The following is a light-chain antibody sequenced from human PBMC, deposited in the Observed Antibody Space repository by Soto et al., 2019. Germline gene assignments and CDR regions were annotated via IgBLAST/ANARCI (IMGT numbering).Light chain of an antibody. J-gene: IGLJ2*01. CDR2: HDS. Sequence: SYELTQPPSVSVAPGQTARITCGGNNIGTKSVHWYQQKPGQAPVLVVYHDSDRPSGIPERFSGSNSGNTATLTISRVEAGDEADYYCQVWDSSSDHRIFGGGTKVTVL. V-gene: IGLV3-21*02. CDR1: NIGTKS. CDR3: QVWDSSSDHRI.